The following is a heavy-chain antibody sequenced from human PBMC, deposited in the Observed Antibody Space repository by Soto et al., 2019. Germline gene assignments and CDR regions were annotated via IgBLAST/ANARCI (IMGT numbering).Heavy chain of an antibody. J-gene: IGHJ3*02. CDR2: ISGSGGRT. CDR1: GFTFSSYA. D-gene: IGHD2-15*01. CDR3: AKEFYPYGGNIDHAVDN. V-gene: IGHV3-23*01. Sequence: GGSLRLSCAASGFTFSSYAMSWVRQAPGKGLEWVSAISGSGGRTYYGDYVKGRFTISRDYSKNTLYLQKNSVRDEDTAVYYSAKEFYPYGGNIDHAVDNWGRGTMVTVSS.